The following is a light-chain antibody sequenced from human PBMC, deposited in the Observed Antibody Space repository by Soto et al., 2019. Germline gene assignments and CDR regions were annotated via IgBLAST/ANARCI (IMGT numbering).Light chain of an antibody. Sequence: DIQMTQSPSSLSASVGDRVTITCRASQGISNYLAWYQQKPGKVPKLLIYAASTLQSGVPSRFSGSGSGTDFTVTISSLQPEDVATYYCEKYNSPPTFGQGNKVDIK. CDR2: AAS. V-gene: IGKV1-27*01. CDR3: EKYNSPPT. J-gene: IGKJ1*01. CDR1: QGISNY.